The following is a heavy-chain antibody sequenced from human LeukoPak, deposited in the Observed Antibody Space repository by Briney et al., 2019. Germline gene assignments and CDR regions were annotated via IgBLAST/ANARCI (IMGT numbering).Heavy chain of an antibody. CDR2: ISGSGGST. D-gene: IGHD1-26*01. Sequence: GGSPRLSCAASGFTFSSYAMSWVRQAPGKGLEWVSAISGSGGSTYYADSVKGRFTISRDNSKNTLYLQMNSLRAEDTAVYYCAKDQKWELLSFDYWGQGTLVTVSS. CDR1: GFTFSSYA. J-gene: IGHJ4*02. CDR3: AKDQKWELLSFDY. V-gene: IGHV3-23*01.